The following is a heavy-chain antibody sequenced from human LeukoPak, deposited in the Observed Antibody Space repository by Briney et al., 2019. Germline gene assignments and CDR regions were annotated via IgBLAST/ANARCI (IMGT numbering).Heavy chain of an antibody. J-gene: IGHJ5*02. V-gene: IGHV3-23*01. CDR2: ISGDGYHA. CDR1: GFTFSNYA. CDR3: AKGGHDDGGES. Sequence: PGGSLRLSCAASGFTFSNYAMSWVRQAPGKGLEWVSAISGDGYHAYYTDSVKGRFTTSRDNSKDTLFLQMNSLRGEDAAIYYCAKGGHDDGGESWGQGTLVTVSS. D-gene: IGHD1-1*01.